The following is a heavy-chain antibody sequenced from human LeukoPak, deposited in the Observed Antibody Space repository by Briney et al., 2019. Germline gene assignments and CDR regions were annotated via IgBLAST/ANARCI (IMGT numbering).Heavy chain of an antibody. J-gene: IGHJ4*02. D-gene: IGHD6-19*01. Sequence: GGSLRLSCAAPGFIFDDYAIHWVRQAPGKGLELVSLISGDGGSTFYADSVKGRFTISRDNSKHSLSLQMSSLRSEDTVLYYCTRESKRSGWYDYWGQGTLVTVSS. V-gene: IGHV3-43*02. CDR3: TRESKRSGWYDY. CDR2: ISGDGGST. CDR1: GFIFDDYA.